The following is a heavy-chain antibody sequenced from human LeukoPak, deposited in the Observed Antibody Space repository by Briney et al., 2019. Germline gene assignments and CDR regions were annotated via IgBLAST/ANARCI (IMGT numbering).Heavy chain of an antibody. V-gene: IGHV3-7*01. J-gene: IGHJ4*02. Sequence: GWSLRLSCAASGFSFSGYWMSWVRQAPGKGLEWVANINRGGSEKNYVASVKGRLTISRDNAKNSLYLQMNSLRAEDTAVYFCARDSLGSGSYYDYWGQGTLVTVSS. CDR3: ARDSLGSGSYYDY. CDR2: INRGGSEK. D-gene: IGHD3-10*01. CDR1: GFSFSGYW.